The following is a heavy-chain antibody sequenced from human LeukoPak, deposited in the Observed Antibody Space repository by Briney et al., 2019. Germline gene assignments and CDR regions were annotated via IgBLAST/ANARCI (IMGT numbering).Heavy chain of an antibody. CDR2: IYYSGST. D-gene: IGHD2-21*01. CDR1: GGSISSYY. CDR3: ARTYRSRAYYFDY. Sequence: SETLSLTCTVSGGSISSYYWSWIRQPPGKGLEWIGYIYYSGSTNYNPSLKSRVTISVDTSKNQFSLKLSSVTAADTAVYYCARTYRSRAYYFDYWGQGTLVTVSS. J-gene: IGHJ4*02. V-gene: IGHV4-59*08.